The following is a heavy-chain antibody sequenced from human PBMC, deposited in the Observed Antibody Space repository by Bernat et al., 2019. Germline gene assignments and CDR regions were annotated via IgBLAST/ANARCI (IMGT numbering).Heavy chain of an antibody. Sequence: EVQLVESGGGLVQPGGSLRLSCAASGFTFSSYSMNWVRQAPGKGLEWVSYISSSSTIYYADSVKGRFTISRDNAKNSLYLQMNSLRAEDTAVYYCARVAVYYYGSGSYPLDYWGQGTLVTVSS. CDR3: ARVAVYYYGSGSYPLDY. D-gene: IGHD3-10*01. J-gene: IGHJ4*02. V-gene: IGHV3-48*01. CDR2: ISSSSTI. CDR1: GFTFSSYS.